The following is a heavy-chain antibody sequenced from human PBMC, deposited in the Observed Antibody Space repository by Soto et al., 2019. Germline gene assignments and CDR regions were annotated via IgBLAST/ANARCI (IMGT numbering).Heavy chain of an antibody. CDR2: ISSSNDFI. CDR3: ARDRSADRFVQHFHH. D-gene: IGHD6-19*01. V-gene: IGHV3-21*01. Sequence: GWSMRLSCASSVFIFISYSMVWGRQAPGKGLEWVSSISSSNDFIYYADSVKGRFTISRDNAQNSLFLQMNSPTSQDTAVYYCARDRSADRFVQHFHHWGPGTLVTVSS. CDR1: VFIFISYS. J-gene: IGHJ1*01.